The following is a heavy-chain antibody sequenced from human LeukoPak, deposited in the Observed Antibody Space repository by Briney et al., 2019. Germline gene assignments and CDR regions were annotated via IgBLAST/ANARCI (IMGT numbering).Heavy chain of an antibody. J-gene: IGHJ5*02. CDR2: ISGSGGST. D-gene: IGHD2-2*01. CDR3: EKDGRYCSSTSCYAGHGWFDP. CDR1: GFTFSSYA. V-gene: IGHV3-23*01. Sequence: GGSLRLSCAASGFTFSSYAMSWVRQAPGKGLEWVSAISGSGGSTYYADSAKGRFTISRDNSKNTLYLQMNSLRAEDTAVYYCEKDGRYCSSTSCYAGHGWFDPWGQGTLVTVSS.